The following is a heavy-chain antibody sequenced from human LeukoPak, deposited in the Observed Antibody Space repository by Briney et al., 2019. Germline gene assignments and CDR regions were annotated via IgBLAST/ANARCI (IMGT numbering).Heavy chain of an antibody. CDR3: AKHPSVVTAFDAFDI. Sequence: GGSLRLSCEASGFTFSDYAMAWVRQAPGKGLEWVSAISGSGGSTYYADSVKGRFTISRDNSKNTLYLQMNSLRAEDTAVYYCAKHPSVVTAFDAFDIWGQGTMVTVSS. J-gene: IGHJ3*02. CDR2: ISGSGGST. CDR1: GFTFSDYA. V-gene: IGHV3-23*01. D-gene: IGHD2-21*02.